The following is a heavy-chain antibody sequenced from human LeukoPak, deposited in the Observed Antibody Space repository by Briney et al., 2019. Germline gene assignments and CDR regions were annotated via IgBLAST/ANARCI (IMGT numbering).Heavy chain of an antibody. CDR1: GYTFTGYY. CDR3: ARGILWFGDDV. CDR2: INPNSGNT. Sequence: ASVKVSCKASGYTFTGYYMHWVRQAPGQGLEWMGWINPNSGNTGYAQKFQDRVTMTRNTSISTAYMELSSLRSEDTAVYYCARGILWFGDDVWGKGTTVTITS. D-gene: IGHD3-10*01. V-gene: IGHV1-8*02. J-gene: IGHJ6*04.